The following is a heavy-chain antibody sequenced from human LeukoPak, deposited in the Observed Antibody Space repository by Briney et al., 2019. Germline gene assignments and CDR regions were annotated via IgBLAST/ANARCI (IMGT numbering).Heavy chain of an antibody. CDR3: AKGITIFGVVIIQYYYGMDV. CDR2: ISGSGGNT. J-gene: IGHJ6*02. V-gene: IGHV3-23*01. D-gene: IGHD3-3*01. Sequence: PGGSLRLSCAASGFTFSSYAMSWVRQAPGKGLEWVSAISGSGGNTYYADSVKGRFTISRDNSKNTLSLQMNSLRAEDTAVYYCAKGITIFGVVIIQYYYGMDVWGQGTTVTVSS. CDR1: GFTFSSYA.